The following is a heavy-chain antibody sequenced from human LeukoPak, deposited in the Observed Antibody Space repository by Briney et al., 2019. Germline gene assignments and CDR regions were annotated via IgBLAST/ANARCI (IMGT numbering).Heavy chain of an antibody. CDR2: IYHSGST. D-gene: IGHD3-10*01. J-gene: IGHJ4*02. CDR1: GYSISSGYY. V-gene: IGHV4-38-2*02. CDR3: ARDPGYYGSGSYGDY. Sequence: PSETLSLTCTVSGYSISSGYYWGWIRQPPGKGLEWIGSIYHSGSTYYNPSLKSRVTISVDTSKNQFSLKLSSVTAADTAVYYCARDPGYYGSGSYGDYWGQGTLVTVSS.